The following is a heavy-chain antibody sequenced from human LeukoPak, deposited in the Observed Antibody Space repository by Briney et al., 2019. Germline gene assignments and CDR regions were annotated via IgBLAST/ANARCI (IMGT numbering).Heavy chain of an antibody. J-gene: IGHJ4*02. Sequence: PSETLSLTCTVSGGSIRSGDYYWSWIRQHPGKGLEWIGYIYYSGSTYYNPSLKSRLTTSVDTSKNQFSLKLSSVTAADTAVYYCARDFSAYGHFDYWGQGTLVTVSS. CDR2: IYYSGST. CDR3: ARDFSAYGHFDY. V-gene: IGHV4-31*03. CDR1: GGSIRSGDYY. D-gene: IGHD5-12*01.